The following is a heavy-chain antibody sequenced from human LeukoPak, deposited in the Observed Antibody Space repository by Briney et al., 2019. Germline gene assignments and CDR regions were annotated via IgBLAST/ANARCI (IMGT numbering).Heavy chain of an antibody. J-gene: IGHJ4*02. CDR3: AKDVYEQQLGVLDY. CDR1: GFTFSSYW. V-gene: IGHV3-74*03. CDR2: INSDGSST. D-gene: IGHD6-13*01. Sequence: GGSLRLSCAASGFTFSSYWMHWVRQAPGKGLVWVSRINSDGSSTKYADSVKGRFTIPRDNAKNTLYLQMNSLRAEDTAVYYCAKDVYEQQLGVLDYGGEGTLVTVSS.